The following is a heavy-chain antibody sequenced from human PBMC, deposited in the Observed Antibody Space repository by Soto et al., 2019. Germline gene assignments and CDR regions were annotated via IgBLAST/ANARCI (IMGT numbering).Heavy chain of an antibody. CDR3: ARDFRFSSSSCVGAWFDP. V-gene: IGHV4-30-4*01. D-gene: IGHD6-13*01. CDR1: GGSISSGDSY. CDR2: IFYNGNA. Sequence: PSETLSLTCTVSGGSISSGDSYWSWIRQSPGKGLEWIAYIFYNGNAYYNPSLRSRTSISVDTSRNQFSLKLTSMTAADTAVYYCARDFRFSSSSCVGAWFDPWGQGTLVTVSS. J-gene: IGHJ5*02.